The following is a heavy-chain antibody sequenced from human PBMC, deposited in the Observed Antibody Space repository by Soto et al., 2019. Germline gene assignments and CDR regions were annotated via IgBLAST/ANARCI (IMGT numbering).Heavy chain of an antibody. Sequence: GESLKISCNGSGYIFANYCIAWVRQMPGKGLEWMGIFYSGDSDTRYSPSFQGQVVISGDKSINTAYLQWTSLKASDTAMYYCARGSSGFYDYWGQGTLVTVSS. V-gene: IGHV5-51*01. CDR1: GYIFANYC. J-gene: IGHJ4*02. D-gene: IGHD6-19*01. CDR2: FYSGDSDT. CDR3: ARGSSGFYDY.